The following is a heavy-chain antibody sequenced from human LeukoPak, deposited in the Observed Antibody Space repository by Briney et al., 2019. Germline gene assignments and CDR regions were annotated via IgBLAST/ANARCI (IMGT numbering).Heavy chain of an antibody. V-gene: IGHV4-4*07. D-gene: IGHD2-2*01. J-gene: IGHJ2*01. CDR3: ARGQYHLLYWYFDL. Sequence: SETLSLTCTVSGGSISSYYWSWIRQPAGKGLEWIGRIYSSGSTNYNPSLKSRVTMSVDTSKNQFSLKLSSATAADTAVYYCARGQYHLLYWYFDLWGRGTLVTVSS. CDR1: GGSISSYY. CDR2: IYSSGST.